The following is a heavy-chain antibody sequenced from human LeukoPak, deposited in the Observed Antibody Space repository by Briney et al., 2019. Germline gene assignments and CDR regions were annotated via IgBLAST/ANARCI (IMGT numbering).Heavy chain of an antibody. CDR2: ISSSGSTI. Sequence: GGSLRLSCAASGFTFSSYEMNWVRQAPGKGLEGVSYISSSGSTIYYADPVKGRFTISRDNAKNSLYLQMNSLRAEDTAVYYCASDSYGAGLGFDIWGQGTMVTVSS. J-gene: IGHJ3*02. D-gene: IGHD5-18*01. V-gene: IGHV3-48*03. CDR1: GFTFSSYE. CDR3: ASDSYGAGLGFDI.